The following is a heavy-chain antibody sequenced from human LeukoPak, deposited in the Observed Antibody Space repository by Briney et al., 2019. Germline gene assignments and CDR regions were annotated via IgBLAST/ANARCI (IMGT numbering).Heavy chain of an antibody. Sequence: GGSLRLSCTASGFSFSDHYMTWMRHAPGKGLEWISYITSSGRSTDYADSVKGRFIISRDNAKNFLYLQMNSLKTEDTAVYYCTTDYYDFWSGYEDYFDYWGQGTLVTVSS. V-gene: IGHV3-11*01. CDR3: TTDYYDFWSGYEDYFDY. CDR1: GFSFSDHY. J-gene: IGHJ4*02. CDR2: ITSSGRST. D-gene: IGHD3-3*01.